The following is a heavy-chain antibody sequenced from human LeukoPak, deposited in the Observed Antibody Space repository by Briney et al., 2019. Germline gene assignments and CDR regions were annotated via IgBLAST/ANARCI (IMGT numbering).Heavy chain of an antibody. Sequence: GASVTVSCKASGYTFTDYYMHWVRQAPGQGLEWMGWINPNNGGTNYAQKFQGRVTMTRDTSISTGYMELSRLRSDDTAVYYCAKDLRVGSGWSAASDIWGQGTMVTVTS. CDR1: GYTFTDYY. CDR2: INPNNGGT. V-gene: IGHV1-2*02. J-gene: IGHJ3*02. CDR3: AKDLRVGSGWSAASDI. D-gene: IGHD6-19*01.